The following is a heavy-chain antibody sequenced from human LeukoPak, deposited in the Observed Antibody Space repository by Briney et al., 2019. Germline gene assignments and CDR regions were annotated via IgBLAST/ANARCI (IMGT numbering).Heavy chain of an antibody. CDR1: GFTFSSYA. D-gene: IGHD3-22*01. CDR3: ARDREPLPYYYDSSGSGDY. CDR2: ISSSSSYI. J-gene: IGHJ4*02. V-gene: IGHV3-21*01. Sequence: GGSLRLSCAASGFTFSSYAMSWVRQAPGKGLEWVSSISSSSSYIYYADSVKGRFTISRDNAKNSLYLQMNSLRAEDTAVYYCARDREPLPYYYDSSGSGDYWGQGTLVTVSS.